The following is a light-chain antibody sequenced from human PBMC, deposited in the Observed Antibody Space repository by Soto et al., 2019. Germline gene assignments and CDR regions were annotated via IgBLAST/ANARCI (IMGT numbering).Light chain of an antibody. CDR3: QQYGTSPRT. V-gene: IGKV3-20*01. CDR2: GAS. J-gene: IGKJ1*01. Sequence: EIVLTQSPGTLSLSPGERATLSCRASQSVSSIYFAWYQQKPGQAPRLLIYGASNRATGIPDRFSGSGSGTDLTLTISRLEPEDFAVYYCQQYGTSPRTFGQGTKVEI. CDR1: QSVSSIY.